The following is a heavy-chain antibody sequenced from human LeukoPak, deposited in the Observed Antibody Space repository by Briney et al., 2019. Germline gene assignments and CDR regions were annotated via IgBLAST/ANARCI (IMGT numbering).Heavy chain of an antibody. V-gene: IGHV1-18*04. J-gene: IGHJ4*02. CDR1: GYTFTSYG. CDR2: ISAYNGNT. CDR3: ARDRGQQLVWGYFDY. Sequence: ASVKVSCKAFGYTFTSYGISWVRQAPGQGLEWMGWISAYNGNTNYAQKLQGGVTMTTDTSASTAYMELRSLRSDDTAVYYCARDRGQQLVWGYFDYWGQGTLVTVSS. D-gene: IGHD6-13*01.